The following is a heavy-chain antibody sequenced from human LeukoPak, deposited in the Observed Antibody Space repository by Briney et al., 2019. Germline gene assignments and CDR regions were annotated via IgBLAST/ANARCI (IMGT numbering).Heavy chain of an antibody. CDR3: LTRSTDY. Sequence: GGSLRLSCAASGFTVSSNYMSWVRQAPGKGLEWVSVIYSGGSTYYADSVKGRLTISRDNSKNTLYLQMNSLRAEDTAVYYCLTRSTDYWGQGTRVTVSS. J-gene: IGHJ4*02. CDR1: GFTVSSNY. V-gene: IGHV3-53*01. D-gene: IGHD3-9*01. CDR2: IYSGGST.